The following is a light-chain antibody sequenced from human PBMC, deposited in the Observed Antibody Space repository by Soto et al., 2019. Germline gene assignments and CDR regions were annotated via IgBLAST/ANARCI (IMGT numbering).Light chain of an antibody. Sequence: EIVLTQSPATLSLSPGERATLSCRASQSVSSYLVWYQQKPGQAPRLLIYDASNRATGIPARFSGSWSGTVFTLTISSLEPEDFAVYYCQHRSSWPITFGGGTKVEIK. CDR3: QHRSSWPIT. V-gene: IGKV3-11*01. CDR1: QSVSSY. J-gene: IGKJ4*01. CDR2: DAS.